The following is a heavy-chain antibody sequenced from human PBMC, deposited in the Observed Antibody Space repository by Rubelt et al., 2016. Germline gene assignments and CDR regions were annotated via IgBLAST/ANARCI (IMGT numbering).Heavy chain of an antibody. D-gene: IGHD3-9*01. Sequence: SVSNAWMNWVRQAPGKGLEWVGRIKSKTDGGTTDYAAPVKGRFTISRDDSKNTLYLQMNSLKTEATAVYYCTTDRYFDWSPAAFDIWGQGTMVTVSS. J-gene: IGHJ3*02. CDR2: IKSKTDGGTT. CDR3: TTDRYFDWSPAAFDI. V-gene: IGHV3-15*07. CDR1: SVSNAW.